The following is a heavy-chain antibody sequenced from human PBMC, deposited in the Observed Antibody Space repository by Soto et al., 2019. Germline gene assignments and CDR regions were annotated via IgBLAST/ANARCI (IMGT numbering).Heavy chain of an antibody. J-gene: IGHJ4*02. CDR1: GGSVSSGNYY. Sequence: SETLSLTCTVSGGSVSSGNYYWSWVRQPPGKGLEWIEEIHHSGRTNYNPSLKSRVTILVEKSKNQVSLELSSMTAADTAVYYCARGGDWQFDYWGQGTLVTVSS. CDR2: IHHSGRT. V-gene: IGHV4-4*02. D-gene: IGHD2-21*02. CDR3: ARGGDWQFDY.